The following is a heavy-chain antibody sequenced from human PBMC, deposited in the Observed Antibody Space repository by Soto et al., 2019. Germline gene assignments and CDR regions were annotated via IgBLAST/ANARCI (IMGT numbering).Heavy chain of an antibody. V-gene: IGHV3-23*01. CDR2: ISRYGDFT. Sequence: EVQLLESGGDLIQPGGSLRLSCAASGFTFNIYAMTWVRQAPGKGLEWVSAISRYGDFTYYADSVEGRFTISRDNSKNTLYLQMYSLRAEDTAVYYCAKDRYLDHDSRGYLFDNWGQGTLVTVSS. CDR3: AKDRYLDHDSRGYLFDN. CDR1: GFTFNIYA. D-gene: IGHD3-22*01. J-gene: IGHJ4*02.